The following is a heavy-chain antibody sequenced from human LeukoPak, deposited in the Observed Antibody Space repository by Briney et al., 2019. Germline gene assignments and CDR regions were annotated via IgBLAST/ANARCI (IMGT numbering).Heavy chain of an antibody. D-gene: IGHD5-12*01. Sequence: ASVKVSCKVSGYTLTELSMHWVRQAPGKGLEWMGGFDPEDGETIYAQKFQGRVTMTEDTSTDTAYMELSSLRSEDTAVYYCATMELLVATTKSGFLWGQGTLVTVSS. CDR1: GYTLTELS. V-gene: IGHV1-24*01. CDR2: FDPEDGET. CDR3: ATMELLVATTKSGFL. J-gene: IGHJ4*02.